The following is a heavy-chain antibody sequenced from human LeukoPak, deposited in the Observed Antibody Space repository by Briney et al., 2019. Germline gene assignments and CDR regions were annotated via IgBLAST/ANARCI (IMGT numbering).Heavy chain of an antibody. CDR1: GFTFDDYA. J-gene: IGHJ3*02. D-gene: IGHD2-2*01. CDR2: ISWNSGSI. CDR3: AKGTSTSSMADDAFDI. Sequence: GGSLRLSCAASGFTFDDYAMHWVRQAPGKGLEWVSGISWNSGSIGYADSVKGRFTISRDNAKNSLYLQMSSLRAEDMALYYCAKGTSTSSMADDAFDIWGQGTMVTVSS. V-gene: IGHV3-9*03.